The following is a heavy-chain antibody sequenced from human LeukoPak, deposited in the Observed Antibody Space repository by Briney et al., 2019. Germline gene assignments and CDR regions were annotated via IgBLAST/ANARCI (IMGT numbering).Heavy chain of an antibody. CDR1: GFTVSNNY. J-gene: IGHJ4*02. V-gene: IGHV3-66*01. CDR2: IYSGGST. CDR3: ARVDSRTAQFDY. Sequence: GGSLRLSCAAFGFTVSNNYMSWVRQAPGKGLEWVSLIYSGGSTHYTDSVKGRFNISRDNSKNTLYLQMNSLRAEGTAVYHCARVDSRTAQFDYWGQGTLVTVSS. D-gene: IGHD6-13*01.